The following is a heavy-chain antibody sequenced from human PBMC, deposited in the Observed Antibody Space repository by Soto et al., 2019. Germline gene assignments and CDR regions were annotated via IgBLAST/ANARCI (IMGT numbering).Heavy chain of an antibody. CDR3: ARRLTLGSFDH. CDR2: VYHTGSV. CDR1: GVSMTGYH. D-gene: IGHD3-10*01. J-gene: IGHJ5*02. V-gene: IGHV4-59*01. Sequence: QVHLQESGPGLVKPSETLSLTCNVSGVSMTGYHWNWIRQPPGKTLEWIGFVYHTGSVSYNPSLTGRASISVDRSKNQFSLRLTSLTAADTAVYYCARRLTLGSFDHWGQGTLVTVSS.